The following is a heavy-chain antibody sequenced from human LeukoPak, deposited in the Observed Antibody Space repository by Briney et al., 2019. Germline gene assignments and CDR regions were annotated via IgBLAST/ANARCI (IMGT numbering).Heavy chain of an antibody. CDR1: GFTFSNAW. CDR2: IKSKTDGGTT. CDR3: TTGVPPAMGVTPQYYGMDV. V-gene: IGHV3-15*01. J-gene: IGHJ6*02. Sequence: GGSLRLSCAASGFTFSNAWMSWVRQAPGNGLEWVGRIKSKTDGGTTDYAAPVKGRFTISRDDSKNTLYLQMNSLKTEDTAVYYCTTGVPPAMGVTPQYYGMDVWGQGTTVTVSS. D-gene: IGHD3-16*01.